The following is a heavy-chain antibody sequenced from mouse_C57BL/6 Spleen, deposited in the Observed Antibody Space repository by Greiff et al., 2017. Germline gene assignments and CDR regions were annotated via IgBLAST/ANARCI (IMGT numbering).Heavy chain of an antibody. CDR3: AVFITTVVATKLDAMDY. J-gene: IGHJ4*01. CDR2: IYTGGGDT. CDR1: GFAFSSSW. V-gene: IGHV1-82*01. D-gene: IGHD1-1*01. Sequence: QVQLQQSGPELVKPGASVKISCTASGFAFSSSWMNWVKQRPGKGLEWIGRIYTGGGDTYYTGTFKGQVTLTPDNSSSTAYMQLSSLTSEDSAVYFCAVFITTVVATKLDAMDYWGQGISVTVSS.